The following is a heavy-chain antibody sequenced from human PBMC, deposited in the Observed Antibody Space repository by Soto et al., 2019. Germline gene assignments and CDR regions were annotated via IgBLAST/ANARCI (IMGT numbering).Heavy chain of an antibody. J-gene: IGHJ4*02. Sequence: SGPTLVNPTQTLTLTCTFSGFSLNTRGVGVGWIRQPPGKALEWLALISWDGEKRYSPSLKSRLTITKDTSENQVVLTMTNMDPVDTATYYCAHIRCDLLTGNYYFDYWGQGSLVTVSS. CDR1: GFSLNTRGVG. D-gene: IGHD3-9*01. V-gene: IGHV2-5*02. CDR2: ISWDGEK. CDR3: AHIRCDLLTGNYYFDY.